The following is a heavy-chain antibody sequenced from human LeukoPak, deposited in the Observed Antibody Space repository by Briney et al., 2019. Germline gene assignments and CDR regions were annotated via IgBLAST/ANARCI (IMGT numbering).Heavy chain of an antibody. V-gene: IGHV4-39*07. CDR2: IYYSGST. J-gene: IGHJ3*02. D-gene: IGHD2-2*01. Sequence: SETLSLTCTVSGGSISSSSYYWGWIRQPPGKGLEWIGSIYYSGSTYYNPSLKSRVTISVDTSKNQFSLKLTSVTAADTAVYYCARDSFRRSSTGAFDIWGQGTMVTVSS. CDR1: GGSISSSSYY. CDR3: ARDSFRRSSTGAFDI.